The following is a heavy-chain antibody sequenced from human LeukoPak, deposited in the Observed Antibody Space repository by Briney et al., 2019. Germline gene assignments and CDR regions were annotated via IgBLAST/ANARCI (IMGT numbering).Heavy chain of an antibody. V-gene: IGHV3-9*01. D-gene: IGHD1-14*01. CDR1: GFTFDDYT. CDR3: AKDRRNDFDY. Sequence: GGSLRLSCAASGFTFDDYTMHWVRQAPGKGLEWVSGISWNSGSVGYADSVKGRFTIFRDNAKNSLYLQMSSLRGEDTALYYCAKDRRNDFDYWGQGTLVTVSS. J-gene: IGHJ4*02. CDR2: ISWNSGSV.